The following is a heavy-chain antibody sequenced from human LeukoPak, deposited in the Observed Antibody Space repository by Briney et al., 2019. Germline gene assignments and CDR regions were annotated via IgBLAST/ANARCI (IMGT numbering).Heavy chain of an antibody. Sequence: GESLKISCKGSGYSFTNYWIGWVRQMPEKGLEWMGIIYPGDSDTRYSPSFQGQVTISADKSISTAYLQWSSLKASDTAMYYCARRGYCSTTTCYRLFDYWGQGTLVTVSS. J-gene: IGHJ4*02. CDR2: IYPGDSDT. CDR3: ARRGYCSTTTCYRLFDY. CDR1: GYSFTNYW. V-gene: IGHV5-51*01. D-gene: IGHD2-2*01.